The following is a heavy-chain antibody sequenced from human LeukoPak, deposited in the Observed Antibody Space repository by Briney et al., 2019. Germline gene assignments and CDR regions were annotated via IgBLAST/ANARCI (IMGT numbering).Heavy chain of an antibody. CDR1: GGSISSSSFY. J-gene: IGHJ4*02. CDR2: IYYSGST. V-gene: IGHV4-39*01. CDR3: ARAMQGGYTAMVKYYFDY. Sequence: SETLSLTCTVSGGSISSSSFYWGWIRQPPGKGLEWIGSIYYSGSTYYNPSLKSRVTISVDTSKNQFSLKLSSVTAADTAVYYCARAMQGGYTAMVKYYFDYWGQGTLVTVSS. D-gene: IGHD5-18*01.